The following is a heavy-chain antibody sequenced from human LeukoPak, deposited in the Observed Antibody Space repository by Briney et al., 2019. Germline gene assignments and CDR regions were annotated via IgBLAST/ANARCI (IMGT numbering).Heavy chain of an antibody. Sequence: SETLSLTSAVYGGSFSGYYWSWIRQLPGKGLEWIGEINHSGSTNYNPSLKSRVTISVDTSKNQLSLKLSSVTAADTAVYYCARGLWDYYDSSGYYNWGQGTLVTVSS. V-gene: IGHV4-34*01. CDR3: ARGLWDYYDSSGYYN. CDR1: GGSFSGYY. J-gene: IGHJ4*02. D-gene: IGHD3-22*01. CDR2: INHSGST.